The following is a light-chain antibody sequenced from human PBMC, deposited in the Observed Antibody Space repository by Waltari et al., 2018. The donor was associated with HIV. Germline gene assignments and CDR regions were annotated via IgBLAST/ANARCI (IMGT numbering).Light chain of an antibody. Sequence: SALTQPASESGSPGQSITIPGPGTSGDVGRYNFVSWYQQPPGEAPKLMIYEVTKRPSGSSSRFSGSKSGNTASLTISGLQAEDEANYYCCSYAGSRIHVIFGGGTKLTVL. CDR3: CSYAGSRIHVI. CDR2: EVT. V-gene: IGLV2-23*02. J-gene: IGLJ2*01. CDR1: SGDVGRYNF.